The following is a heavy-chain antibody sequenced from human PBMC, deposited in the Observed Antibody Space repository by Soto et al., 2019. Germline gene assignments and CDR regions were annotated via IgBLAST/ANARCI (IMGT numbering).Heavy chain of an antibody. CDR2: IDPSDSYT. J-gene: IGHJ6*02. Sequence: PGESLKISCKGSGYSFTSYWISWVRQMPGKGLEWMGRIDPSDSYTNYSPSFQGHVTISADKSISTAYLQWSSLKASDTAMYYCATTYVPAAIDYYGMDVWGQGTTVTVSS. CDR1: GYSFTSYW. D-gene: IGHD2-2*02. V-gene: IGHV5-10-1*01. CDR3: ATTYVPAAIDYYGMDV.